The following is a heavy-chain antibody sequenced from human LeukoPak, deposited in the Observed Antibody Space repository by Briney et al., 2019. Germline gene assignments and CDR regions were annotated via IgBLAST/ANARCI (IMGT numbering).Heavy chain of an antibody. CDR1: GLTFTSSA. J-gene: IGHJ3*02. Sequence: SVKVSYKASGLTFTSSAVQWVRQARGQRLEWIGWIVVGRGNTNYAQKFQERVTITRDMSKSTAYMEQSSLRFEDPAVYYCAAITRPPTSAYCSGGSCDAFDIWGQGTMVTVSS. CDR3: AAITRPPTSAYCSGGSCDAFDI. D-gene: IGHD2-15*01. V-gene: IGHV1-58*01. CDR2: IVVGRGNT.